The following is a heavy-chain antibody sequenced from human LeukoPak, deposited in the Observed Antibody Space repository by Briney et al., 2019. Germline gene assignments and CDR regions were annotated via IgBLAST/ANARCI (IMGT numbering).Heavy chain of an antibody. CDR2: ISGGGAGT. Sequence: GGSLRLSCAASGLSFGFYAMSWVRQAPGKGLEWVSSISGGGAGTYYADSVKGRFTISRDNSKNALYLQMNSLRAEDTAVYYCAKDFFPWEALLYFDYWGQGTLVTVSS. J-gene: IGHJ4*02. V-gene: IGHV3-23*01. D-gene: IGHD1-26*01. CDR3: AKDFFPWEALLYFDY. CDR1: GLSFGFYA.